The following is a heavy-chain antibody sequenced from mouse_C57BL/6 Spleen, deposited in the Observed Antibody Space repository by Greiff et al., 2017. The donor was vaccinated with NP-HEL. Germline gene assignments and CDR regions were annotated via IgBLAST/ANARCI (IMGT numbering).Heavy chain of an antibody. CDR3: ASDYGSSYNWFAY. CDR1: GFTFSDYG. CDR2: ISSGSSTI. Sequence: EVQVVESGGGLVKPGGSLKLSCAASGFTFSDYGMHWVRQAPEKGLEWVAYISSGSSTIYYADTVKGRFTIARDNAKNTLFLQMTSLESEDTAMYYSASDYGSSYNWFAYWGQGTLVTVSA. V-gene: IGHV5-17*01. D-gene: IGHD1-1*01. J-gene: IGHJ3*01.